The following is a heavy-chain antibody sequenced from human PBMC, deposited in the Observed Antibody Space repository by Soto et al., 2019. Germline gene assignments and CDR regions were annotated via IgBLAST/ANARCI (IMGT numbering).Heavy chain of an antibody. CDR2: IPYSGGP. D-gene: IGHD3-10*02. CDR3: AASEVGLTSVLGT. CDR1: GGSMKNFF. Sequence: SETLSLTCTVSGGSMKNFFWSWIRQPPGKGLEWIGYIPYSGGPTYTPSLKSRVSIAIDTSRNQFSLRLTSVTTADTAVYYCAASEVGLTSVLGTWGQGTQVTVSS. V-gene: IGHV4-59*01. J-gene: IGHJ5*02.